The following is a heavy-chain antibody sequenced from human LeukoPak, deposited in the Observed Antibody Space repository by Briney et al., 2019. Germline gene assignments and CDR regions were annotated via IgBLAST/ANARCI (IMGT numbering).Heavy chain of an antibody. V-gene: IGHV1-58*02. Sequence: GASVKVSCKASGFTFTSSAMQWVRQARGQRLEWIGWIVVGSGNTNYAQKFQERVTITRDMSTSTAYMELSSLRSEDTAVYYCARGVSYYDFWSGYIGGDYFDYWGQGTLVTVSS. CDR2: IVVGSGNT. J-gene: IGHJ4*02. D-gene: IGHD3-3*01. CDR1: GFTFTSSA. CDR3: ARGVSYYDFWSGYIGGDYFDY.